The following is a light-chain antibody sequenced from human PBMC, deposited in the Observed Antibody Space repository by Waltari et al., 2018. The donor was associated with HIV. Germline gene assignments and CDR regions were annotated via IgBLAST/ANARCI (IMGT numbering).Light chain of an antibody. J-gene: IGLJ3*02. CDR2: EDS. CDR3: FSTDNVGDPCV. V-gene: IGLV3-10*01. CDR1: ALPKTY. Sequence: SYELPQPPSVSVSPGQTARITCSGDALPKTYAYWYQLKSGQAPMLVIYEDSKRPSGIPERFSGTSSGTMATLTISGAQVEDEADYYCFSTDNVGDPCVFGGGTKVTVL.